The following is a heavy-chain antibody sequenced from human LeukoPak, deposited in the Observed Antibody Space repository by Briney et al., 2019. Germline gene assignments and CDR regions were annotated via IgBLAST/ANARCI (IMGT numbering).Heavy chain of an antibody. D-gene: IGHD3-10*01. Sequence: GGSLRLSCAASGXTFSAYWMHWVRQAPGKGLVCVSRIKSDGSSTTYADFVKGRFTISRDDAKNTLYLQMNSLGAEDTAVYYCARDSGSESFDYWGQGTLVTVSS. J-gene: IGHJ4*02. V-gene: IGHV3-74*01. CDR2: IKSDGSST. CDR1: GXTFSAYW. CDR3: ARDSGSESFDY.